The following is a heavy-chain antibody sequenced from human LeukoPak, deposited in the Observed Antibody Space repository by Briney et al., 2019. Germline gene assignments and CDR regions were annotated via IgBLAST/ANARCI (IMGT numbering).Heavy chain of an antibody. CDR2: TFYRSKWYN. D-gene: IGHD3-3*01. V-gene: IGHV6-1*01. Sequence: SQTLSLTCAISGDSVSSDSAAWTCIRQSPSRGLEWLGRTFYRSKWYNEYAVSVKSRITINPDTSKNQFSLQLNSVTPEDTAVCYCARERSGFDYWGQGTLVTVSS. J-gene: IGHJ4*02. CDR3: ARERSGFDY. CDR1: GDSVSSDSAA.